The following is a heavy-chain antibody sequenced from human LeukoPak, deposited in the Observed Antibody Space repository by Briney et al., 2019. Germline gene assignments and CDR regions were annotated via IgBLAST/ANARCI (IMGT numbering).Heavy chain of an antibody. D-gene: IGHD3-9*01. J-gene: IGHJ4*02. CDR3: ARDSGYYDILTGYPVGSLDY. CDR1: GFTVSSNY. V-gene: IGHV3-66*01. CDR2: IYSGGST. Sequence: PGGSLRLSCAASGFTVSSNYMSWVRQAPGKGLEWVLVIYSGGSTYYADSVKGRFTISRDNSKNTLYLQMNSLRAEDTAVYYCARDSGYYDILTGYPVGSLDYWGQGTLVTVSS.